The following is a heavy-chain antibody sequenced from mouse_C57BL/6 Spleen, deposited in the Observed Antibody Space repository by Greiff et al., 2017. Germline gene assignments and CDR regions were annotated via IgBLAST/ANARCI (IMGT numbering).Heavy chain of an antibody. D-gene: IGHD1-1*01. Sequence: EVQVVESGGGLVQPGGSLKLSCAASGFTFSDYYMYWVRQTPEKRLEWVAYISNGGGSTYYPDTVKGRFTISRDNAKNTLYLQMSRLKSEDTAMYYCARGITTDDYAMDYWGQGTSVTVSS. CDR2: ISNGGGST. CDR3: ARGITTDDYAMDY. J-gene: IGHJ4*01. CDR1: GFTFSDYY. V-gene: IGHV5-12*01.